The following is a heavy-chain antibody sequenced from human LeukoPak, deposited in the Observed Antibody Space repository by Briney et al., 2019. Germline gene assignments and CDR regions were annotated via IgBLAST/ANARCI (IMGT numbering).Heavy chain of an antibody. CDR2: IYSDGSTT. V-gene: IGHV3-NL1*01. Sequence: PGGSLRLSCAASGFTFSSYGMRWVRQAPGKGLEWVSRIYSDGSTTTYADSVKGRFTISRDNAKNTLYQQMNSLRAEDTAVYYCAKDAIVVVPAGTSPADYWGQGTMVTVSS. CDR1: GFTFSSYG. CDR3: AKDAIVVVPAGTSPADY. D-gene: IGHD2-2*01. J-gene: IGHJ4*02.